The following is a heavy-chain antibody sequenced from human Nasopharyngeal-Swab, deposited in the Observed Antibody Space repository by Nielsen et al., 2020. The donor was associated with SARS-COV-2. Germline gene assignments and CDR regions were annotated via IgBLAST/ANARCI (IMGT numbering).Heavy chain of an antibody. V-gene: IGHV4-34*01. CDR3: ARASTVTTFFDL. D-gene: IGHD4-17*01. J-gene: IGHJ2*01. Sequence: LSCAVYGGSFSGYYWSWIRQPPGKGLEWIGEINHSRSTNYNPSLKSRVTISVDTSKNQFSLKLNSVTAADTAVYYCARASTVTTFFDLWGRGTLVTVSS. CDR1: GGSFSGYY. CDR2: INHSRST.